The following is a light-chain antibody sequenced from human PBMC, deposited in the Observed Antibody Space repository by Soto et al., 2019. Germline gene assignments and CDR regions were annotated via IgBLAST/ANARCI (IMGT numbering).Light chain of an antibody. CDR2: EDC. CDR3: LQDYSYPRT. CDR1: QSISRW. Sequence: RASQSISRWLTWYQKKPGKAPKLXIYEDCSLQSGVPSRFRGSGSGTEFTLTISGLQPDDFATYYCLQDYSYPRTVGQGTKVDNK. V-gene: IGKV1-5*01. J-gene: IGKJ1*01.